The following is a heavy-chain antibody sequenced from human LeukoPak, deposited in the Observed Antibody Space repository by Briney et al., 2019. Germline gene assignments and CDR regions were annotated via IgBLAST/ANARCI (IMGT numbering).Heavy chain of an antibody. CDR2: IYHSGST. V-gene: IGHV4-38-2*01. J-gene: IGHJ3*02. CDR1: GYSISSGYY. CDR3: ASRGATGSDAFDI. D-gene: IGHD5-12*01. Sequence: SETLSLTCAVSGYSISSGYYWGWIRQPPGKGLEWIGSIYHSGSTYYNPSLKSRVTISVDTSKNQFSLKLSSVTAADTAVYYCASRGATGSDAFDIWGQGTMVTVSS.